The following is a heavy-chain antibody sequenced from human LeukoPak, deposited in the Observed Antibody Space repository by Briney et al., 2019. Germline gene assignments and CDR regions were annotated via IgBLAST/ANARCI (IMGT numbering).Heavy chain of an antibody. J-gene: IGHJ5*02. Sequence: RASVKVSCKASGGTFSSYAISWVRQAPGQGLEWMGGIIPIFGTANYAQKLQGRVTITADKSTSTAYMELSSLRSEDTAVYYCARDPVHYDILTGYYFSEANWFDPWGQGTLVTVSS. V-gene: IGHV1-69*06. D-gene: IGHD3-9*01. CDR3: ARDPVHYDILTGYYFSEANWFDP. CDR1: GGTFSSYA. CDR2: IIPIFGTA.